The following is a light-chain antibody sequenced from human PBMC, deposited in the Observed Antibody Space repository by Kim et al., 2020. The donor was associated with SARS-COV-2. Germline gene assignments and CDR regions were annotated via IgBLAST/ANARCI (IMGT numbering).Light chain of an antibody. J-gene: IGLJ3*02. CDR3: QSYDSSLSGWV. V-gene: IGLV1-40*01. CDR1: ISNSGAGYG. CDR2: GNS. Sequence: RVTISCTGSISNSGAGYGVHWYQQLPGTAPKLLIYGNSNRPSGVPDRFSGSKSGTSASLAITGLQAEDEADYYCQSYDSSLSGWVFGGGTKLTVL.